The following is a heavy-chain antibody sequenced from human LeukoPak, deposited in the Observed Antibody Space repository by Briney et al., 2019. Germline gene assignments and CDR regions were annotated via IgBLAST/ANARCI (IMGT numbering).Heavy chain of an antibody. CDR1: GGTFSIYT. CDR3: ARDRDCSGGSCYEYSYYYYGMDV. D-gene: IGHD2-15*01. CDR2: IIPILGIA. V-gene: IGHV1-69*04. Sequence: EASVKVSFKASGGTFSIYTISWVRQAPGQGHEWMGRIIPILGIANYAQKFQGRVTITADKSTSTAYMELSSLRSEDTAVYYCARDRDCSGGSCYEYSYYYYGMDVWGQGTTVAVSS. J-gene: IGHJ6*02.